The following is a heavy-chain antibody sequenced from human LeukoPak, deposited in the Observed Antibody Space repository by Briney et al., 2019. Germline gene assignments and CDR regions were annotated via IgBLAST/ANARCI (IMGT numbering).Heavy chain of an antibody. CDR2: IWYDGSNK. V-gene: IGHV3-33*01. D-gene: IGHD2-2*01. J-gene: IGHJ4*02. Sequence: GRSLRLSCAASGFTFSSYGMHWVRQAPGKGLEWVAVIWYDGSNKYYADSVKGRFTISRDNSKNTLYLQMNSLRAEDTAVYYCARGAGYQLLFGEPEESFDYWGQGTLVTVSS. CDR3: ARGAGYQLLFGEPEESFDY. CDR1: GFTFSSYG.